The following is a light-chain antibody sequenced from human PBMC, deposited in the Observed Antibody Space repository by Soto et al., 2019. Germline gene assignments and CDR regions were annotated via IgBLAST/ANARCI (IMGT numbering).Light chain of an antibody. CDR2: DND. V-gene: IGLV1-51*01. CDR1: SCNIGNNY. Sequence: QSVLTQPPSVSAAPGQKFTICCSGISCNIGNNYVSWYQQLPGTAPKLLIYDNDKRPSGIPDRFSGSKSGTSATLGVTGLQTGDEADYYCATWDSSLSAGVFGGGTKVTVL. CDR3: ATWDSSLSAGV. J-gene: IGLJ2*01.